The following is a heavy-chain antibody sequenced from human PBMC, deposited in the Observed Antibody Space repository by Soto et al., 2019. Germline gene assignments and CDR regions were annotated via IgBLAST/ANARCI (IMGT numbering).Heavy chain of an antibody. CDR1: VCTFSSYA. V-gene: IGHV1-69*13. CDR2: IIPIFGTA. Sequence: ASVKVSCKASVCTFSSYAISWVRQAPGQGLEWMGGIIPIFGTANYAQKFQGRVTITADESTSTAYMELSSLRSEDTAVYYCARDQGYSYGWSYYYGMDVWGQGTTVTVSS. J-gene: IGHJ6*02. CDR3: ARDQGYSYGWSYYYGMDV. D-gene: IGHD5-18*01.